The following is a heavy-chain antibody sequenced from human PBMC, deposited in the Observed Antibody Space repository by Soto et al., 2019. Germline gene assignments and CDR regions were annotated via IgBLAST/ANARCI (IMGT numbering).Heavy chain of an antibody. CDR3: ARQLNMEPASTLAAAAPKGIWFDP. CDR1: GYSFTSYW. D-gene: IGHD6-13*01. CDR2: IYPGDSDT. V-gene: IGHV5-51*01. Sequence: PGESLKISCKGSGYSFTSYWIGWVRQMPGKGLEWMGIIYPGDSDTRYSPSFQGQVTISADKSISTAYLQWSSLKASDTAMYYCARQLNMEPASTLAAAAPKGIWFDPWGQGTLVTVSS. J-gene: IGHJ5*02.